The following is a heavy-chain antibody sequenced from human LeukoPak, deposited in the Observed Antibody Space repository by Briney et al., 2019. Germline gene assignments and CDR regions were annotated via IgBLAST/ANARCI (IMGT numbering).Heavy chain of an antibody. CDR1: GFTFSSYN. CDR2: ISSSSNTI. CDR3: ARASGSYQTFDY. V-gene: IGHV3-48*02. J-gene: IGHJ4*02. D-gene: IGHD1-26*01. Sequence: GGSLRLSCAASGFTFSSYNMNWVRQVPGKGLQWVSYISSSSNTIYYADSVRGRFTISRDNANNSLYLQMNSLRDGDTAVYYCARASGSYQTFDYWGQGTLLTVSS.